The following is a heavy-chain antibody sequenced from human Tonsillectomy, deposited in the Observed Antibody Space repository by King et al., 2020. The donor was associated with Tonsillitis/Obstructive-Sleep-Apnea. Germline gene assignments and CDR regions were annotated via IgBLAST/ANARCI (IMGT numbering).Heavy chain of an antibody. CDR3: ARDYDCYDSSGYYHTWFDP. Sequence: VQLQQSGPGLVKPSQTLSLPCAISGDSVSSNSAAWNWIRQSPSRGLEWLGRTYYRSKWYNDYAVSVKSRITINPDTSKNQFSLQLNSVTPEDTAVYYCARDYDCYDSSGYYHTWFDPWGQGTLVTVSS. CDR2: TYYRSKWYN. J-gene: IGHJ5*02. CDR1: GDSVSSNSAA. V-gene: IGHV6-1*01. D-gene: IGHD3-22*01.